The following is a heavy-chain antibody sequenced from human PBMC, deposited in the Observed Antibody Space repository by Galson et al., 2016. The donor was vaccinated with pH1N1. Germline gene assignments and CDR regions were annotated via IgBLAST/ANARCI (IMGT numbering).Heavy chain of an antibody. CDR3: EGGRAADY. V-gene: IGHV3-7*01. CDR2: IDRTGIEK. J-gene: IGHJ4*02. Sequence: SLRLSCAASGFTFSSHWMTWVRQAPGKGLEWVANIDRTGIEKYYGDSVKGRFTISRDNSKNSLYLQMNSLRAEGTAVYYCEGGRAADYWGQGTLVTVSS. D-gene: IGHD3-16*01. CDR1: GFTFSSHW.